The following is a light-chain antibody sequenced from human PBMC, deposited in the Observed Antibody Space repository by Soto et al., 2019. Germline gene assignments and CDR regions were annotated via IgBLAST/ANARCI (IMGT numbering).Light chain of an antibody. CDR2: GAS. J-gene: IGKJ1*01. CDR3: QQYGSSPWT. CDR1: QRVSSSY. V-gene: IGKV3-20*01. Sequence: EIVLTQSPGTLSLSPGERATLSCRASQRVSSSYLAWYQQKHGQAPRLLIYGASSRATGIPDRFSGSGSGTDFTLTISRLEPEDFAVYYCQQYGSSPWTFGQGTKVDIK.